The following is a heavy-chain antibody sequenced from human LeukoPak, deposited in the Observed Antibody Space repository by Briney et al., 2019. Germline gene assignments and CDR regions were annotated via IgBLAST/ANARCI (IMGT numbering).Heavy chain of an antibody. D-gene: IGHD5-24*01. Sequence: AGGSLRLSCAASGFSVSNNYMSWVRQAPGKGLEWVSVIYSGGSTFYADSVKGRFTISRDNSKNTLYLQMNSLRAEDTAVYYCARRDGYDFDYWGQGTLVTVSS. CDR1: GFSVSNNY. CDR2: IYSGGST. V-gene: IGHV3-66*01. CDR3: ARRDGYDFDY. J-gene: IGHJ4*02.